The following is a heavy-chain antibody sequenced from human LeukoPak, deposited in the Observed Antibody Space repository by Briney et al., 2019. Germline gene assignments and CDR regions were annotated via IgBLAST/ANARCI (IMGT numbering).Heavy chain of an antibody. CDR3: ARDGGSSSWYHDAYDI. CDR1: GFTFSSYS. CDR2: ISSSSSYI. J-gene: IGHJ3*02. D-gene: IGHD6-13*01. V-gene: IGHV3-21*01. Sequence: GGSLRLSCAASGFTFSSYSMNWVRQAPGKGLEWVSSISSSSSYIYYADSVKGRLTISRDNAKNSLYLQMNSLRAEDTAVYYCARDGGSSSWYHDAYDIWGQGTMVTVSS.